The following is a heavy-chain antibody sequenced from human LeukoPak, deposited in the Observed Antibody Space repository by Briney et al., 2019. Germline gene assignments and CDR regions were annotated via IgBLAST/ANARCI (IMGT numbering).Heavy chain of an antibody. D-gene: IGHD5-24*01. CDR2: IYSGGST. V-gene: IGHV3-53*01. CDR3: ARDPSSSRDGYNPGYFDY. Sequence: GGSLRLSCAASGFTFSRYGMSWIRQAPGKGLEWVSVIYSGGSTYYADSVKGRFTISRDNSKNTLYLQMNSLRAEDTAVYYRARDPSSSRDGYNPGYFDYWGQGTLVTVSS. CDR1: GFTFSRYG. J-gene: IGHJ4*02.